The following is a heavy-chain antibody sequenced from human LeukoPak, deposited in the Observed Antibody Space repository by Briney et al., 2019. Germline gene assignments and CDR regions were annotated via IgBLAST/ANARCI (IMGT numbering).Heavy chain of an antibody. CDR2: INHNGST. CDR3: AKSNGYGLVDI. J-gene: IGHJ3*02. V-gene: IGHV4-34*01. CDR1: GGSFSGYY. D-gene: IGHD3-10*01. Sequence: PSETLSLTCAVYGGSFSGYYWSWIRQPPGKGLEWIGEINHNGSTNYNPSLKRRVTISVDTSKNQFSLKLSSVTAADPAVYYCAKSNGYGLVDIWGQGTMVTVSS.